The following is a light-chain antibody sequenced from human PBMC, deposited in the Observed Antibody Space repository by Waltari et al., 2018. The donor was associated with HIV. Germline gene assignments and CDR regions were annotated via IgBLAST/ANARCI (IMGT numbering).Light chain of an antibody. CDR1: NFNIGRNL. CDR3: AVWDDSLTGRV. V-gene: IGLV1-47*01. J-gene: IGLJ3*02. Sequence: QSVLTQPPSASGTPGQRVTISCSGSNFNIGRNLVYWYQQFPGSAPNLLISTNSQRPSGVPDRFSGSKTGTSASLAISGLRSEDEADYYCAVWDDSLTGRVFGGGTKLTVL. CDR2: TNS.